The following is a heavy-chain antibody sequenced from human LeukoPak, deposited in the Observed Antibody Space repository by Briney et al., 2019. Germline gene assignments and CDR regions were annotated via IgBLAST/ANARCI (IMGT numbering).Heavy chain of an antibody. CDR3: ARDPTLTTGFDY. CDR2: ISSSSSYI. CDR1: GFTFSSYS. D-gene: IGHD4-17*01. J-gene: IGHJ4*02. V-gene: IGHV3-21*01. Sequence: PGGSLRLSCAASGFTFSSYSMDWVRQAPGKGLEWVSSISSSSSYIYYADSVKGRFTISRDNAKNSLYLQMNSLRAEDTAVYYCARDPTLTTGFDYWGQGTLVTVSS.